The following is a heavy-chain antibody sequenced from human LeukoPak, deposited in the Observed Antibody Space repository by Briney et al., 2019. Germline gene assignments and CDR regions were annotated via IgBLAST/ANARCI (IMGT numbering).Heavy chain of an antibody. CDR3: ARAWLGLTGDGYTADNWFDP. Sequence: GASVKVSCTASGYTFTSYGISWVRQAPGQGLEWMGWISAYNGNTNYAQKLQGRVTMTTDTSTSTAYMELRSLRSDDTAVYYCARAWLGLTGDGYTADNWFDPWGQGTLVTVSS. D-gene: IGHD5-24*01. CDR1: GYTFTSYG. V-gene: IGHV1-18*01. CDR2: ISAYNGNT. J-gene: IGHJ5*02.